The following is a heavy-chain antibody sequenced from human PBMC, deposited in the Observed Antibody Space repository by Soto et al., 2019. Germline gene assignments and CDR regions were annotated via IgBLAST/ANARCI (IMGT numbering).Heavy chain of an antibody. J-gene: IGHJ4*02. V-gene: IGHV3-9*01. CDR3: AKDSPVGDY. Sequence: ESGGGLVQPGRSLRLSCAASGFTFDDYAMHWVRQAPGKGLEWVSGISWNSGSIGYADSVKGRFTISRDNAKNSLYLQMNSLRAEDTALYYCAKDSPVGDYWGQGTLVTVSS. CDR2: ISWNSGSI. CDR1: GFTFDDYA.